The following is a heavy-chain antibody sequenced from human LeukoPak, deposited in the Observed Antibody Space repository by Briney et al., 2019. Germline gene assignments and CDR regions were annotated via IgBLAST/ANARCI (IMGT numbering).Heavy chain of an antibody. V-gene: IGHV4-59*08. CDR2: IYYSGST. CDR3: ARLDSSGYPTY. J-gene: IGHJ4*02. D-gene: IGHD3-22*01. CDR1: GGSISSYY. Sequence: SETLSLTCTVSGGSISSYYWSWIRQPPGKGLEWIGDIYYSGSTNYNPSLKSRVTISVDTSKNQFSLKLSSVTAADTAVYYCARLDSSGYPTYWGQGTLVTVSS.